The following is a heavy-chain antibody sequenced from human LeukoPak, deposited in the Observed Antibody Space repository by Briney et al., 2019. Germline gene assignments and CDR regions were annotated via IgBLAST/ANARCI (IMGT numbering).Heavy chain of an antibody. CDR1: GYTFTSYG. CDR3: ARDLFLLSRYGSGSQNWFDP. CDR2: ISAYNGNT. J-gene: IGHJ5*02. D-gene: IGHD3-10*01. V-gene: IGHV1-18*01. Sequence: ASVKVSCKASGYTFTSYGISWVRQAPGQGLEWMGWISAYNGNTNYAQKLQGRVTMTTDTSTSTAYMELRSLRSDDTAVYYCARDLFLLSRYGSGSQNWFDPWGQGTLVTVSS.